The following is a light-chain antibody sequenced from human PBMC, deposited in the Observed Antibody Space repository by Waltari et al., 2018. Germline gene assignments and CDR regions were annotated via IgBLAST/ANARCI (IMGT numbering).Light chain of an antibody. J-gene: IGKJ2*01. CDR2: GSS. V-gene: IGKV1-39*01. CDR1: QGITNY. CDR3: QQSYITAYT. Sequence: DIQMTQSPSSLSASVGDRVTITCQASQGITNYLNWYQQKPGKAPKLLIDGSSNLETGVPSRFSGSGSGTDFSLTISSLQPEDFATYYCQQSYITAYTFGQGTKVEFQ.